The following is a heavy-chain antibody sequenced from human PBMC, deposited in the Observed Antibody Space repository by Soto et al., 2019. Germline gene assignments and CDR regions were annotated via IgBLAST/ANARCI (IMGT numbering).Heavy chain of an antibody. CDR1: GYTFSDYG. CDR3: ARSFNYGSYWYFEL. D-gene: IGHD3-10*01. Sequence: QVQLVQSGAEVKKPGASVKVSCKASGYTFSDYGITWVRQAPGQGLEWMGRISISSGNTHFEESLQGRVTMTSDKTSTAYMELWRLRSDDSAMYYCARSFNYGSYWYFELWGRGTLVTVSS. CDR2: ISISSGNT. V-gene: IGHV1-18*04. J-gene: IGHJ2*01.